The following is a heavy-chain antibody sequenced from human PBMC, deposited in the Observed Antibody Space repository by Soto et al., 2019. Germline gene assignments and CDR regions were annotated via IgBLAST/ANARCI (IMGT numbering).Heavy chain of an antibody. Sequence: QVQLQESGPGLVKPSQTLSLTCTVSGGSISSGGYYWSWIRQHPGKGLEWIGYIYYSGSTYYNPYLKSRVTISVDTSKNQFSLKLSSVTAADTAVYYWARRPGLLGSSSSPYYFDYWGQGTLVTVSS. CDR1: GGSISSGGYY. CDR3: ARRPGLLGSSSSPYYFDY. J-gene: IGHJ4*02. CDR2: IYYSGST. V-gene: IGHV4-31*03. D-gene: IGHD6-6*01.